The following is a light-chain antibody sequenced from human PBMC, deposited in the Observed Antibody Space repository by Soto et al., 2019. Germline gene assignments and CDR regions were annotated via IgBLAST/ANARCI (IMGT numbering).Light chain of an antibody. CDR2: DVN. CDR1: SSDVGGYNY. Sequence: QSALTQPASVSRSPGQSITISCAGTSSDVGGYNYVSWYQQHPGKVPRLIISDVNKRPSGVSDRFSGSKSGNTASLTISGLQAEAEAAYYCASFTRSVTVVFGGGTKLTVL. V-gene: IGLV2-14*03. J-gene: IGLJ2*01. CDR3: ASFTRSVTVV.